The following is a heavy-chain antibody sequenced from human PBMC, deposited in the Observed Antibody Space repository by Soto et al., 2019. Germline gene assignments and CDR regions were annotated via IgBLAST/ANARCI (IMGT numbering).Heavy chain of an antibody. CDR1: GFTFSRYT. CDR2: ISDTGGST. Sequence: EVQLLESGGGLVQTGGSLRLSCAASGFTFSRYTMSWVRHAPGKGLEWVSGISDTGGSTYYADSVKGRFTVSRDNSKKTLHLQMNSLRAEDPAVYYCVKTGDGYYSMDVWGKGTTVTVPS. CDR3: VKTGDGYYSMDV. J-gene: IGHJ6*03. V-gene: IGHV3-23*01.